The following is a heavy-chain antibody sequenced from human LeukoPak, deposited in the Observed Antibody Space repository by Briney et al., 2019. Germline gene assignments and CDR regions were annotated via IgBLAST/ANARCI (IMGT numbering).Heavy chain of an antibody. CDR3: ARRAFPDF. CDR2: ISSSGTTI. CDR1: GFTFSNYE. V-gene: IGHV3-48*03. J-gene: IGHJ4*02. Sequence: GGSLRLSCAASGFTFSNYEFNWVRQAPGKGLEWISYISSSGTTIYYADSVKGGFTISRDTAKSSLYLLMNSLRAEDTAVYYCARRAFPDFWGQGTLVTVSS.